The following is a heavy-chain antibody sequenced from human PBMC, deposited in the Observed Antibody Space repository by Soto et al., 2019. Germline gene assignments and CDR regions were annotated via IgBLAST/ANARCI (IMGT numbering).Heavy chain of an antibody. Sequence: EVQLVESGGNLVQPGGSLRLSCAASGFTFSGYWIHWVRQAPGKGLVWVSRISGDGSATRYAASVKGRSTISPDNAQNTVYLQINSLRAEHTAVYYCARAIYCIVCICFIDNWFDSWGQGTLVTVSP. CDR2: ISGDGSAT. CDR3: ARAIYCIVCICFIDNWFDS. J-gene: IGHJ5*01. V-gene: IGHV3-74*01. CDR1: GFTFSGYW. D-gene: IGHD1-26*01.